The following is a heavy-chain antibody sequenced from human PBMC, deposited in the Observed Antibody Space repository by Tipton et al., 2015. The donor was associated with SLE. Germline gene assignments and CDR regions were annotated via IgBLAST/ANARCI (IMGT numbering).Heavy chain of an antibody. D-gene: IGHD6-19*01. J-gene: IGHJ4*02. V-gene: IGHV4-39*07. CDR1: GGSISSTYY. Sequence: TLSLTCTVSGGSISSTYYWGWIRQPPGKGLEWIGSIFYSGSFSGGSTYYNPSLKSRVTISVDTSKNQSSLKLSSVTAADTAVYYCARGSSGWYVYWGQGTLVTVSS. CDR3: ARGSSGWYVY. CDR2: IFYSGSFSGGST.